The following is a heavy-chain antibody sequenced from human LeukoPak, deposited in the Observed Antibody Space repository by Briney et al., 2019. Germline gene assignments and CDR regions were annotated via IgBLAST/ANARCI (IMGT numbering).Heavy chain of an antibody. D-gene: IGHD3-22*01. V-gene: IGHV3-33*06. J-gene: IGHJ5*02. CDR3: AKDGPYDTVNWFDP. CDR1: GFTFSSYG. Sequence: GGSLRLSCAASGFTFSSYGMHWVRQAPGTGLEWVAVIWYDGSNKYYADSVKGRFTISRDNSKNTLYLQMNSLRAEDTAVYYCAKDGPYDTVNWFDPWGQGTLVTVSS. CDR2: IWYDGSNK.